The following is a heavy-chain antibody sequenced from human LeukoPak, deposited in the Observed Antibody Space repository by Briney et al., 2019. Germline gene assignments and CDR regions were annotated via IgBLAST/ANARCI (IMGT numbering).Heavy chain of an antibody. CDR1: GYTFTSYG. V-gene: IGHV1-69*06. Sequence: GASVKVSCKASGYTFTSYGISWVRQAPGQGLEWMGGIIPIFGTANYAQKFQGRVTITADKSTSTAYMELGSLRSEDTAVYYCARVSGSYFSFDYWGQGTLVTVSS. CDR3: ARVSGSYFSFDY. J-gene: IGHJ4*02. CDR2: IIPIFGTA. D-gene: IGHD1-26*01.